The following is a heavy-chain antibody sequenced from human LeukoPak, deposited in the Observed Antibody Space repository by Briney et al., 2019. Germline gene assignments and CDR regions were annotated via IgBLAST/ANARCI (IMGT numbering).Heavy chain of an antibody. V-gene: IGHV3-48*03. CDR2: ITSSGNTI. D-gene: IGHD3-22*01. J-gene: IGHJ4*02. Sequence: GGSLRLSCAASGXTFRSYEMNWVRQAPGKGLEWVSYITSSGNTIYYADSVKGRFTISRDNAKNSLYLQMNSLRAEDTAVYYCARANYYDISGYDYWGQGTLVTVSS. CDR1: GXTFRSYE. CDR3: ARANYYDISGYDY.